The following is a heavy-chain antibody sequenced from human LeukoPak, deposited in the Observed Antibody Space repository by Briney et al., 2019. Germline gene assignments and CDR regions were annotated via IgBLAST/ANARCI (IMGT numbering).Heavy chain of an antibody. D-gene: IGHD1-26*01. CDR2: INTNSGGT. J-gene: IGHJ4*02. Sequence: GSVTVSCKASGYTFSGYYMHWVRQAPGQGLERMGWINTNSGGTKYAQNFEGTVTMTRDTSITTAYMELSSLRSDDTAIYYCARECSGTYCGEDWGQGTLVTVSS. CDR1: GYTFSGYY. CDR3: ARECSGTYCGED. V-gene: IGHV1-2*02.